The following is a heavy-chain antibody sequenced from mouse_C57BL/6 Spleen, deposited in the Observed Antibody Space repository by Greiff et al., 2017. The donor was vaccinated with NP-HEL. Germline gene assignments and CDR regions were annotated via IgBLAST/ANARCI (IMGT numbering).Heavy chain of an antibody. CDR2: IYPGSGST. J-gene: IGHJ2*01. D-gene: IGHD1-1*01. V-gene: IGHV1-55*01. Sequence: VQLQQPGAELVKPGASVKMSCKASGYTFTSYWITWVKQRPGQGLEWIGDIYPGSGSTNYNEKFKSKATLTVDTSSSTAYMQLSSLTSEDAAVYYCASKAYYYGGVNYWGQGTTLTVSS. CDR3: ASKAYYYGGVNY. CDR1: GYTFTSYW.